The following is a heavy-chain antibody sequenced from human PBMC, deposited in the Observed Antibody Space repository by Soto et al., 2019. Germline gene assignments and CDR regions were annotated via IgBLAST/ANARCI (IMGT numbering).Heavy chain of an antibody. D-gene: IGHD2-15*01. CDR1: GFTFSSYW. V-gene: IGHV3-7*05. CDR2: VKQDGSER. J-gene: IGHJ6*02. Sequence: GGSLRLSCAASGFTFSSYWMHWVRQAPGKGLEWVANVKQDGSERYYVDSVKGRFTISRDNAKNSLYLQMNSLRAEDTAVYYCARERVVVPATIFYYYALDVWGQGTTVTVSS. CDR3: ARERVVVPATIFYYYALDV.